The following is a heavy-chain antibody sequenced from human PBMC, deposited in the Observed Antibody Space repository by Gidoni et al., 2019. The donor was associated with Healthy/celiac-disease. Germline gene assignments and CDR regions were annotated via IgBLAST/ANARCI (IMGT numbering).Heavy chain of an antibody. Sequence: QLQLQESGPGLVKPSETLSLTSTVSGGSISSSSYYWGWIRQPPGKGLEWIGSIYYSRSTYYNPSLKSRVTISVDTSKNQFSLKLSSVTAADTAVYYCARRVIIAAAGDYYGMDVWGQGTTVTVSS. CDR3: ARRVIIAAAGDYYGMDV. J-gene: IGHJ6*02. D-gene: IGHD6-13*01. CDR2: IYYSRST. CDR1: GGSISSSSYY. V-gene: IGHV4-39*01.